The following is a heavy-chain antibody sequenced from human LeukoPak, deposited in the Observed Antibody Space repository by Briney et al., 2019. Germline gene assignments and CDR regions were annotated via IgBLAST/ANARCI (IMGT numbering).Heavy chain of an antibody. CDR2: ISSTSSYI. V-gene: IGHV3-21*01. Sequence: KPGGSLRLSCAASGFIFNSHSMNWVRQAPGKGLEWVSSISSTSSYIYYADSVKSRFTISRDNAKNSLYLQMNSLRAEDTAVYYCARAKRNGFDIWGQGTMVTVSS. J-gene: IGHJ3*02. CDR1: GFIFNSHS. CDR3: ARAKRNGFDI.